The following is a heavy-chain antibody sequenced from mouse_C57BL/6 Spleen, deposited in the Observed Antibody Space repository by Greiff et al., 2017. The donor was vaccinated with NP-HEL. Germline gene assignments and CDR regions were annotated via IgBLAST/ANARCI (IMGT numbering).Heavy chain of an antibody. J-gene: IGHJ4*01. CDR3: AIWDGNSLYYAMDY. D-gene: IGHD2-1*01. CDR1: GFNITDYY. V-gene: IGHV14-2*01. CDR2: IDPEDGET. Sequence: EVQLQQSGAELVKPGASVKLSCTASGFNITDYYMHWVKQRPEQGLEWIGRIDPEDGETKYAPKFQGKATITADTSSNTAYLQLSSLTSEDTAVYYCAIWDGNSLYYAMDYWGQGTSVTVSS.